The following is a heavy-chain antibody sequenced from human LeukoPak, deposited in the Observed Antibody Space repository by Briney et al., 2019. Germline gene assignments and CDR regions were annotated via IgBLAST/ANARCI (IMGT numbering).Heavy chain of an antibody. CDR3: ARSYMVRRALDY. CDR2: ISSNGGST. Sequence: GGSLRLSCAASGFTFSSYAMHWVRQAPGKGLEYVSAISSNGGSTYYANSVKGRFTISRDNSKNTLYLQMGSPRAEDMAVYYCARSYMVRRALDYWGQGTLVTVSS. V-gene: IGHV3-64*01. D-gene: IGHD3-10*01. CDR1: GFTFSSYA. J-gene: IGHJ4*02.